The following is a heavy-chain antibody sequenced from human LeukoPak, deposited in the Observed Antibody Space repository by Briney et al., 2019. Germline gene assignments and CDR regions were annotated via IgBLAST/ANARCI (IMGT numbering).Heavy chain of an antibody. CDR1: GGTFSSYV. V-gene: IGHV1-69*05. Sequence: ASVKVSCKASGGTFSSYVINWVRQAPGQGLEWMGGIIPIFGTANYAQKFQGRVTMTRDTSISTAYMELSRLRSDDTAVYYCARDTGSGWPLDYWGQGTLVTVSS. D-gene: IGHD6-19*01. CDR2: IIPIFGTA. J-gene: IGHJ4*02. CDR3: ARDTGSGWPLDY.